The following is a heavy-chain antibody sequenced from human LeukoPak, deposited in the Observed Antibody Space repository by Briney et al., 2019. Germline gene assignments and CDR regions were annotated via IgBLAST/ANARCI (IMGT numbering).Heavy chain of an antibody. CDR2: ISAYNGNT. V-gene: IGHV1-18*01. CDR1: GYTFTSYG. Sequence: ASVKVSCKASGYTFTSYGISWVRQAPGQGLEWMGWISAYNGNTNYAQKLQGRVTMTTDTSTSTAYMELRSLRSDDTAVYYCARDPGIAVDQNNYYYGMDVWGQGTTVTVSS. J-gene: IGHJ6*02. D-gene: IGHD6-19*01. CDR3: ARDPGIAVDQNNYYYGMDV.